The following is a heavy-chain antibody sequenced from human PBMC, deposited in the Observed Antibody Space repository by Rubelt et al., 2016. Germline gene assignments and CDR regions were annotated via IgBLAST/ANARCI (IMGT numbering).Heavy chain of an antibody. D-gene: IGHD3/OR15-3a*01. Sequence: QVQLQESGPGLLKPSETLSLTCTVSGGSISTYYWSWIRQPPGKGLEWIGKIYYSGSTNYNPSLKSRVTISVDMSKNHFSLILSPGTAAETAVEYCARGGLWFDSWGQGTLVSVSS. CDR3: ARGGLWFDS. J-gene: IGHJ5*01. CDR1: GGSISTYY. V-gene: IGHV4-59*01. CDR2: IYYSGST.